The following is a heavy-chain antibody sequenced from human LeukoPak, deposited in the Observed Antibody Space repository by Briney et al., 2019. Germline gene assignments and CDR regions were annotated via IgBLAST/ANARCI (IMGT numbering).Heavy chain of an antibody. V-gene: IGHV4-39*07. D-gene: IGHD1-7*01. CDR2: IYYSGST. Sequence: SETLSLTCTVSGGSISSSSYYWGWIRQPPGKGLEWIGSIYYSGSTYYNPSLKSRVTISVDTSKNQFSLKLSSVTAADTAVYYCARENWNYDTNYFDYWGQGTLVTVSS. CDR3: ARENWNYDTNYFDY. J-gene: IGHJ4*02. CDR1: GGSISSSSYY.